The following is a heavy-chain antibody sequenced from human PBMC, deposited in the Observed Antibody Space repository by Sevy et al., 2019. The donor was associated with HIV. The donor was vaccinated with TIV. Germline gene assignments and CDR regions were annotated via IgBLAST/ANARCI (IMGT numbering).Heavy chain of an antibody. CDR2: IYWNDDK. D-gene: IGHD3-10*01. J-gene: IGHJ5*02. CDR3: AHRRGEWFGELPGVDWFDP. V-gene: IGHV2-5*01. CDR1: GFSLSTSGVG. Sequence: SGPTLVKPTQTLTLTCTFSGFSLSTSGVGVGWICQPPGKALEWLALIYWNDDKRYSPSLKSRLTITKDTSKNQVVLTMTNMDPVDTATYYCAHRRGEWFGELPGVDWFDPWGQGTLVTVSS.